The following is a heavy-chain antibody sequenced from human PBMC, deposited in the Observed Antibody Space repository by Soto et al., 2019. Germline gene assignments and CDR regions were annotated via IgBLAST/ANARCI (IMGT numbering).Heavy chain of an antibody. V-gene: IGHV3-23*01. J-gene: IGHJ4*02. CDR3: AKDEGDILTGYYYYFDY. CDR1: GFTFSSYA. Sequence: QPGGSLRLSCAASGFTFSSYAMSWVRQAPGKGLEWVSAISGSGGSTYYADSVKGRFTISRDNSKNTLYLQMNSLRAEDTAVYYCAKDEGDILTGYYYYFDYWGQGTLVTVSS. D-gene: IGHD3-9*01. CDR2: ISGSGGST.